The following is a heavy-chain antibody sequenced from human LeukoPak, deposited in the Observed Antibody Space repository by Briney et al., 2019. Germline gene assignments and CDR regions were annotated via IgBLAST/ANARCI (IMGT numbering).Heavy chain of an antibody. V-gene: IGHV1-2*02. J-gene: IGHJ3*02. CDR2: INPNSGGT. CDR1: GGTFSSYA. D-gene: IGHD3-22*01. CDR3: ARGPLYYYDSRGAFDI. Sequence: ASVKVSCKASGGTFSSYAISWVRQAPGQGLEWMGWINPNSGGTSYAQKFQGRVTMTRDTSISTAYMELSRLRSDDTAVYYCARGPLYYYDSRGAFDIWGQGTMVTVSS.